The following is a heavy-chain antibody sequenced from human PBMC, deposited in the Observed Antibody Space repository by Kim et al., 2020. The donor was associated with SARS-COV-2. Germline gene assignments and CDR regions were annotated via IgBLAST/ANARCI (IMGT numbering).Heavy chain of an antibody. CDR2: IKSKTDGGTT. Sequence: GGSLRLSCAASGFTFSNACMSWVRQAPGKGLEWVARIKSKTDGGTTDYAAPGKCRFTISIDEKKNTLYLQMNSLKTEDTSVYYCTNLLRYFDWLDVKYCYYGMDVWGRGTPVTVSS. D-gene: IGHD3-9*01. CDR3: TNLLRYFDWLDVKYCYYGMDV. J-gene: IGHJ6*02. CDR1: GFTFSNAC. V-gene: IGHV3-15*01.